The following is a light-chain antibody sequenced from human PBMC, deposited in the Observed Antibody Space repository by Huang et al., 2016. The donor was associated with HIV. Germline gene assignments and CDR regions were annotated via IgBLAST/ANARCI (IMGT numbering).Light chain of an antibody. CDR2: GAS. CDR3: QQYNNWPDT. V-gene: IGKV3-15*01. J-gene: IGKJ2*01. Sequence: EIVMTQSPATLSVSPGERATLSCRASQSVSSNLAWYQQKPGQDPRLLIYGASTRATGIPARFSGSGSGTEFTLTISSLQSEDFAVYYCQQYNNWPDTFGQGTKLEIK. CDR1: QSVSSN.